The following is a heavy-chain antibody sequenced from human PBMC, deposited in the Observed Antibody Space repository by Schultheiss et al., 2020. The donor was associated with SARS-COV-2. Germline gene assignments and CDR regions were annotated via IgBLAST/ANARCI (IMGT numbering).Heavy chain of an antibody. Sequence: ASVKVSCKASGYTFTSYGISWVRQAPGQGLEWMGWINPNSGGTNYAQKFQGRVTMTRDTSISTAYMELSSLRSEDTAVYYCARAGKGYCSSTSCYSWFDPWGQGTLVTVSS. D-gene: IGHD2-2*01. CDR1: GYTFTSYG. V-gene: IGHV1-2*02. CDR3: ARAGKGYCSSTSCYSWFDP. CDR2: INPNSGGT. J-gene: IGHJ5*02.